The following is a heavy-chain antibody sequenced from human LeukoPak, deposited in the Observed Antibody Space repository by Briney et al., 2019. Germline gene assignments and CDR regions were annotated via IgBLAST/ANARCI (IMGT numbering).Heavy chain of an antibody. Sequence: GGSLRLSCAASGFTFTSYSMNWVRQAPGKGLEWVSTISGGGGSTYYADSVKGRFTISRDNTKNSLYLQMNSLRAEDTAVYYCARDPGLTGNAFDIWGQGTMVTVSS. V-gene: IGHV3-23*01. CDR1: GFTFTSYS. CDR2: ISGGGGST. J-gene: IGHJ3*02. CDR3: ARDPGLTGNAFDI. D-gene: IGHD1-20*01.